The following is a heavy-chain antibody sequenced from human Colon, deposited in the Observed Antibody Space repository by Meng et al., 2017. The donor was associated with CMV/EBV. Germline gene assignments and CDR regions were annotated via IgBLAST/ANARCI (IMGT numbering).Heavy chain of an antibody. J-gene: IGHJ4*02. V-gene: IGHV4-34*01. D-gene: IGHD3-3*01. CDR1: GGSFSGYC. CDR3: ARTDYYDFG. CDR2: INHSGST. Sequence: QVQLQQWGAGLLKPSEALSLTCAVYGGSFSGYCWSGSRQPPGKGLEWIGEINHSGSTNYNPSLKSRVTISVDTSKNQFSLKLSSVTAADTAVYYCARTDYYDFGWGQGTLVTVSS.